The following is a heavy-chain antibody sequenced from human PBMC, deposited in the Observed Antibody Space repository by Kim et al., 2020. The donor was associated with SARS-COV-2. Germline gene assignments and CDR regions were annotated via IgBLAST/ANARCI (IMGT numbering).Heavy chain of an antibody. Sequence: YYHPSRKSRLTISVDTSKNRFPLKLSSVIAADTAVYYCARGYSYGAFDYWGQGTLVTVSS. V-gene: IGHV4-30-2*04. CDR3: ARGYSYGAFDY. D-gene: IGHD5-18*01. J-gene: IGHJ4*02.